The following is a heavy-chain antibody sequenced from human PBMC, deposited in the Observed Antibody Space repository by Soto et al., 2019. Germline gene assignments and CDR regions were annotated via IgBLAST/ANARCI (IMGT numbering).Heavy chain of an antibody. V-gene: IGHV1-3*01. CDR3: ARDRGYFCSGSYYTSLWIDP. CDR1: GNTFTEYA. CDR2: INAGNGNK. D-gene: IGHD3-10*01. J-gene: IGHJ5*02. Sequence: ASGKVSWKASGNTFTEYAMHWGLPAPGQKLEWMGWINAGNGNKKYSQKFQGRVTITRDTSASTAYMELSSLRSEDTAVYYCARDRGYFCSGSYYTSLWIDPWRQGTLITVS.